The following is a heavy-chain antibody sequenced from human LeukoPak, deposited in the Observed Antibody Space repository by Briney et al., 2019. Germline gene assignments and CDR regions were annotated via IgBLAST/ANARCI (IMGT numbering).Heavy chain of an antibody. D-gene: IGHD1-14*01. Sequence: SETLSLTCTVSGGSISSYYWSWIRQPPGKGLEWIGYIYYSGSTNYNPSLKSRVTISVDTSKNQFSLKLSSVTAADTAVYYCARVNTITNYGNYYYYMDVWGKGTTVTISS. CDR3: ARVNTITNYGNYYYYMDV. V-gene: IGHV4-59*01. CDR2: IYYSGST. CDR1: GGSISSYY. J-gene: IGHJ6*03.